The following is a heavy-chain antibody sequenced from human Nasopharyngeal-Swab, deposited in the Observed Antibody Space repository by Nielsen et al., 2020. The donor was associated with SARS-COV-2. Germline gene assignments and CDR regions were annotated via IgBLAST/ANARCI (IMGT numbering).Heavy chain of an antibody. Sequence: GGSLRLSCAASGFTFSSYAMSWVRQAPGKGLEWVSAISGSGGSTYYADSVKGRFTISRDNSKNPLYLQMNSLRAEDTAVYYCAKDPTVLTGYSHNWFDPWGQGTLVTVSS. D-gene: IGHD3-9*01. J-gene: IGHJ5*02. V-gene: IGHV3-23*01. CDR1: GFTFSSYA. CDR3: AKDPTVLTGYSHNWFDP. CDR2: ISGSGGST.